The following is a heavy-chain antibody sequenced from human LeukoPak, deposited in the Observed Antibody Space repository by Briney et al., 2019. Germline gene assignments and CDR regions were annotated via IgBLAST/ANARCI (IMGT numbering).Heavy chain of an antibody. D-gene: IGHD6-6*01. J-gene: IGHJ4*02. CDR3: VREWRQQLALEY. CDR2: INSDGSST. CDR1: GFTFSSYW. Sequence: GGSLRLSCAASGFTFSSYWMHWVRQAPGKGLVWVSRINSDGSSTSYADSVRGRFTLSRDNAKDSVYLQMNSLTVEDTAVYYCVREWRQQLALEYWGQGTLVTVSS. V-gene: IGHV3-74*01.